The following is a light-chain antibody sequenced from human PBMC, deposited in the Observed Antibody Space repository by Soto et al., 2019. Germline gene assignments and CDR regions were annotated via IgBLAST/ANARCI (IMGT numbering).Light chain of an antibody. CDR2: DAS. CDR3: QQYDFSLRT. J-gene: IGKJ1*01. CDR1: QNINTY. Sequence: EIVLTQSPATLSLSPGESATLSCRASQNINTYLAWYQQKPGQPPRLLMFDASNRASGTPARFSGTGSGTDFTLTISRLEPEDFAVYYCQQYDFSLRTFGQGSKVEI. V-gene: IGKV3-11*01.